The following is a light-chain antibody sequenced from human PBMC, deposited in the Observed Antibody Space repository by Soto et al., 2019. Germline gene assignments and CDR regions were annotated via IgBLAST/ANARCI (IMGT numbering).Light chain of an antibody. Sequence: QSVLTQPRSLSGSPGQSVTISCTGPTIGAHSFVSWYQDRPDKVPKLLIYDVSQRPPGIPDRFSGSRSANTASLTISGLQADDAAAYYCCSYTGNKVFVFGTGTKVTVL. CDR3: CSYTGNKVFV. CDR2: DVS. V-gene: IGLV2-11*01. CDR1: TIGAHSF. J-gene: IGLJ1*01.